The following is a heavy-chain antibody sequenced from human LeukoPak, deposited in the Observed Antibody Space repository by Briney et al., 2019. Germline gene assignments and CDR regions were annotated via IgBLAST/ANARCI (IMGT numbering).Heavy chain of an antibody. CDR1: GFTFSSYA. CDR2: IIYSGNT. Sequence: GGSLRLSCAASGFTFSSYAMSWVRQAPGKGLEWVSSIIYSGNTYYADSVKGRFTISRDNSMNTLYLQMNSLRAEDTAVYYCATFRALPSWYFDYWGQGTLVTVSS. D-gene: IGHD6-13*01. J-gene: IGHJ4*02. V-gene: IGHV3-23*01. CDR3: ATFRALPSWYFDY.